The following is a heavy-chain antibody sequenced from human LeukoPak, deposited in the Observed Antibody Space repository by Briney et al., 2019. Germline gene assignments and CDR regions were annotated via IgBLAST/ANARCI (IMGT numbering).Heavy chain of an antibody. J-gene: IGHJ6*02. CDR1: GFTFSDYY. CDR3: TSLGGVVVITGDYGMDV. V-gene: IGHV3-72*01. Sequence: GGSLRLSCAASGFTFSDYYMDWVRQAPGKGLGWVGRSRNRADSYITHYAASVQGRFTISRDDSKNSLYLQLNSLKIEDTAVYYCTSLGGVVVITGDYGMDVWGQGTTVTVSS. D-gene: IGHD3-22*01. CDR2: SRNRADSYIT.